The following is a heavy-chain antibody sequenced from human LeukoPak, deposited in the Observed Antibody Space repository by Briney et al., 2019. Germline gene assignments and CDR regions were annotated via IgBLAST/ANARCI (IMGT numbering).Heavy chain of an antibody. CDR1: GGSISSSSYY. D-gene: IGHD2-15*01. Sequence: SETLSLTCTVSGGSISSSSYYWGWIRQPPGKGLEWIGTMYYSGRTYYNPPLKSRVTIAVDTTKNQFSLKLSSVTAADTAVYNCARVECRGGSCYADYWGQGTLVTVSS. V-gene: IGHV4-39*01. J-gene: IGHJ4*02. CDR2: MYYSGRT. CDR3: ARVECRGGSCYADY.